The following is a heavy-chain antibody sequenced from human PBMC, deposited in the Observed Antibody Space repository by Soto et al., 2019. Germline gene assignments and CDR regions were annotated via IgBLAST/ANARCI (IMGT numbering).Heavy chain of an antibody. Sequence: SETLSLTCAVSGGSISSGGYSWNWIRQPPGKGLEWIGYIYQSGSTYYNPSLKSRVTISVDRSKNQFSLELSSVTAADTAEYYCARVDYYGSGSSPHWGQGTLVTVSS. J-gene: IGHJ4*02. V-gene: IGHV4-30-2*01. CDR3: ARVDYYGSGSSPH. CDR2: IYQSGST. D-gene: IGHD3-10*01. CDR1: GGSISSGGYS.